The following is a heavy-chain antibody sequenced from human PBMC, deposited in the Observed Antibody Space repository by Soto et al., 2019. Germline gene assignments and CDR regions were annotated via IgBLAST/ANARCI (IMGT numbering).Heavy chain of an antibody. Sequence: GGSLRLSCAASGYTFSTYTMNWVRQAPGKALEWVAYVGVATETVYYADSVKGRFTISRDNAKNSLYLQMSSLRDEDTAIYYCARDHSWVFDYWGQGTLVTVSS. D-gene: IGHD2-21*01. CDR3: ARDHSWVFDY. CDR1: GYTFSTYT. CDR2: VGVATETV. J-gene: IGHJ4*02. V-gene: IGHV3-48*02.